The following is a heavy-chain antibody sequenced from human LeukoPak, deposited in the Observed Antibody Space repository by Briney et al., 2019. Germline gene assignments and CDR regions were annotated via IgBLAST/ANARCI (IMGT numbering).Heavy chain of an antibody. Sequence: SETLSLTCAVYGGSFSGYYWSWIRQPPGKWLEWIGEINHSGSTNYNPSLKSRVTISVDTSKNQFSLKLSSVTAADTAVYYCARALELREGYYYYMDVWGKGTTVTVSS. CDR3: ARALELREGYYYYMDV. CDR2: INHSGST. CDR1: GGSFSGYY. V-gene: IGHV4-34*01. J-gene: IGHJ6*03. D-gene: IGHD1-7*01.